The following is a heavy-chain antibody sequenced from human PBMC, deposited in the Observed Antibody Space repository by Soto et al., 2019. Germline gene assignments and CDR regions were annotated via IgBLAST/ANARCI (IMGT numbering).Heavy chain of an antibody. CDR2: IYYSGST. V-gene: IGHV4-39*01. CDR3: ARQGDYDDYLMAY. D-gene: IGHD4-17*01. CDR1: GGSISSSSYY. J-gene: IGHJ4*02. Sequence: QLQLQESGPGLVKPSETLSLSCTVSGGSISSSSYYWGWIRQPPGKGLEWIGSIYYSGSTYYNSSLKSRATISVDTSKNQFSLKLSSVTAADTAVYYCARQGDYDDYLMAYWGQGTLVTVSS.